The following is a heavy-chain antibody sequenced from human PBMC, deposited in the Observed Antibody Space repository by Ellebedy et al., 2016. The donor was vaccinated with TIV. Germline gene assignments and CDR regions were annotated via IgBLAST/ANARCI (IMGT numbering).Heavy chain of an antibody. Sequence: SETLSLTXTVSGGSISSSSYYRGWIRQPPGKGLERIGSIYYSGSTYYNPSLKSRLTISVDTSKNQFSLKLSSVTAADTAVYYCARLAPRITMVRGAPGGPWGQGTLVTVSS. D-gene: IGHD3-10*01. J-gene: IGHJ5*02. CDR3: ARLAPRITMVRGAPGGP. CDR2: IYYSGST. V-gene: IGHV4-39*07. CDR1: GGSISSSSYY.